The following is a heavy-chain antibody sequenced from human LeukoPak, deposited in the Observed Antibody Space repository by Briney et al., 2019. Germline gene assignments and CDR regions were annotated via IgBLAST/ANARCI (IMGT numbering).Heavy chain of an antibody. CDR2: IYYSGST. CDR3: ARTTPPSPGNGMDV. D-gene: IGHD1-14*01. CDR1: GGSISSSSYY. V-gene: IGHV4-39*01. J-gene: IGHJ6*02. Sequence: SETLSLTCTVSGGSISSSSYYWGWIRQPPGKGLEWIGSIYYSGSTYYNPSLKSRVTISVDTSKNQFSLKLSSVTAADTAVYYCARTTPPSPGNGMDVWGQGTTDTVSS.